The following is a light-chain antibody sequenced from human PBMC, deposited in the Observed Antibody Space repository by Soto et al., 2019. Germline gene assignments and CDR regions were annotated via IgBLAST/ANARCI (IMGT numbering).Light chain of an antibody. V-gene: IGKV1-39*01. CDR3: QRPLNSPPWT. Sequence: HIISSPCSRSASVGGVDISSCRASQNIDMYLNWYQQKPGKAPRVMISGDSNFQSGVPSRFSGCVSGTALNLTIRRLQYDYLASYSSQRPLNSPPWTFGQGTKVDIK. CDR2: GDS. J-gene: IGKJ1*01. CDR1: QNIDMY.